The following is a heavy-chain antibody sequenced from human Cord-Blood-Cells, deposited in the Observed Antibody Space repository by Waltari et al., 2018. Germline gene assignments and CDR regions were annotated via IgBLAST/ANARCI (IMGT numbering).Heavy chain of an antibody. Sequence: QVQLQASGPGLVKPSETLSLTCTVSGGSISSYYWSWIRQPPAKGLEWIGYIYYSGSTNYNPSLKSRVTISVDTSKNQFSLKLSSVTAADTAVYYCARVTYGSGSYYNVGNWYFDLWGRGTLVTVSS. CDR3: ARVTYGSGSYYNVGNWYFDL. CDR2: IYYSGST. J-gene: IGHJ2*01. D-gene: IGHD3-10*01. V-gene: IGHV4-59*01. CDR1: GGSISSYY.